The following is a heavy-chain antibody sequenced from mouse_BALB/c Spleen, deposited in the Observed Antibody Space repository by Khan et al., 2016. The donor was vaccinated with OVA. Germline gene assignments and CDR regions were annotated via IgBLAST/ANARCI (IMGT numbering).Heavy chain of an antibody. J-gene: IGHJ2*01. D-gene: IGHD2-14*01. V-gene: IGHV1-87*01. CDR1: GYTFTSYW. CDR3: ASYRYDYFDY. CDR2: IYPGDGDT. Sequence: VQLQQSGAELARPGASVKLSCKASGYTFTSYWMQWVKQRPGQGLEWIGTIYPGDGDTRYTQKFKGKATLTADKSSSTAYMQLSSLESEDSAVYDCASYRYDYFDYWGQGTTLTVSS.